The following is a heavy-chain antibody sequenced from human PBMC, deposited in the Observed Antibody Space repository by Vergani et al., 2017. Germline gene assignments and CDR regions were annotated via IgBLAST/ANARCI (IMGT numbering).Heavy chain of an antibody. Sequence: QVQLQESGPGLVKPSETLSLTCTVSGGSISSYYWSWIRQPAGKGLGWIGRIYTSGSPNYNPSLTRRVTMSVYTSKTQFSLKLSSVTAADTAVYYCAGSSSGWGDFYCDYWGQGTLVTVSS. J-gene: IGHJ4*02. V-gene: IGHV4-4*07. CDR2: IYTSGSP. CDR3: AGSSSGWGDFYCDY. CDR1: GGSISSYY. D-gene: IGHD6-19*01.